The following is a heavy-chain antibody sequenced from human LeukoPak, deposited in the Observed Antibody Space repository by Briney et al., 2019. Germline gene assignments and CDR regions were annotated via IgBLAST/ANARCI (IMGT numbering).Heavy chain of an antibody. CDR1: GFTFSSYE. CDR2: ITSSGSSI. CDR3: VRDETSSSGWNCFDY. D-gene: IGHD6-19*01. Sequence: GGSLRLSCTASGFTFSSYEMNWVRQAPGKGLEWVSYITSSGSSIYYADSVKGRFTISRDNAKKSLYLQMNSLRAEDTAVYYCVRDETSSSGWNCFDYWGQGTLVTVSS. V-gene: IGHV3-48*03. J-gene: IGHJ4*02.